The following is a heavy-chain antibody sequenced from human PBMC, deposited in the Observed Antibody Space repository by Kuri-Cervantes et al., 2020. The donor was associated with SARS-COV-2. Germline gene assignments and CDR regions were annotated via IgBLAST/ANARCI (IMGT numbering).Heavy chain of an antibody. Sequence: GESLKISCAASGFTFSSYGMHWVRQAPGKGLEWVAVIWYDGSNKYYADSVKGRFTISRDNAKNSLYLQMNSLRAEDTAVYYCARDTPPTDYWGQGTLVTVSS. CDR2: IWYDGSNK. CDR1: GFTFSSYG. V-gene: IGHV3-33*01. CDR3: ARDTPPTDY. J-gene: IGHJ4*02.